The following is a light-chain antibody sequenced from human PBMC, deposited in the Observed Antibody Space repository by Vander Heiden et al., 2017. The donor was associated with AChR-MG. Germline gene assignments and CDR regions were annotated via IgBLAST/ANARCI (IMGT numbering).Light chain of an antibody. CDR3: AAWDNSLNAWV. J-gene: IGLJ3*02. CDR2: SDN. CDR1: SSNIGSET. Sequence: HSVRTPPPPAPRTPGPGGTIACSGTSSNIGSETGNWCQQHPGATPQHLIYSDNQRRPGVADRFSGSKSGTTASLAISALQSEDEADYYCAAWDNSLNAWVFGGGTKLTVL. V-gene: IGLV1-44*01.